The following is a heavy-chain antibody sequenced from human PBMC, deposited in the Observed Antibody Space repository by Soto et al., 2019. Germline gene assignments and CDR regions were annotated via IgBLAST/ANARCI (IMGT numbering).Heavy chain of an antibody. CDR2: IIPIFGTA. V-gene: IGHV1-69*12. Sequence: QVQLVQSGAEVKKPGSSVKVSCKASGGTFSSYAISWVRQAPGQGLEWMGGIIPIFGTANYAQKFQGRVTITADESTSTAYMELSSLRSEDTAVYYCARRRLEYSSSSTYYYYGMDVWGQGTTVTVSS. D-gene: IGHD6-6*01. CDR1: GGTFSSYA. J-gene: IGHJ6*02. CDR3: ARRRLEYSSSSTYYYYGMDV.